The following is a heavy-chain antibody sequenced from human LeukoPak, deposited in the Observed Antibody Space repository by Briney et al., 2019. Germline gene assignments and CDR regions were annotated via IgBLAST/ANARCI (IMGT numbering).Heavy chain of an antibody. J-gene: IGHJ5*02. CDR2: IRSKDYGGTT. Sequence: GGSLRLSCTASGFTFADFAMAWVRQAPGKGLEWVGFIRSKDYGGTTEYAASVKGRITISRDDSKNIAYLQMNSLKTEDTAVCYCSRARTGTWLDPWGQGTLVTVSS. V-gene: IGHV3-49*04. CDR3: SRARTGTWLDP. CDR1: GFTFADFA. D-gene: IGHD6-6*01.